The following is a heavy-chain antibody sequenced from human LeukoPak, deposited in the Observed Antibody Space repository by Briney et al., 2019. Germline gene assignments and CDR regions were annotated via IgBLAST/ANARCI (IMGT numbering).Heavy chain of an antibody. CDR1: GFTFSSYA. CDR3: AKSSGWYSVDWFDP. J-gene: IGHJ5*02. Sequence: QTGGSLRLSCAASGFTFSSYAMHWIRQAPGKGLEWVSAISGSGGSTYYADSVKGRFTISRDNSKNTLYLQMNSLRAEDTAVHYCAKSSGWYSVDWFDPWGQGTLVTVSS. CDR2: ISGSGGST. D-gene: IGHD6-19*01. V-gene: IGHV3-23*01.